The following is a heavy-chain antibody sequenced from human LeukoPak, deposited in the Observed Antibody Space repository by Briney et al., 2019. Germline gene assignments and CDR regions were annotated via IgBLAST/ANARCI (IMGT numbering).Heavy chain of an antibody. CDR1: GGSFSGYY. D-gene: IGHD2-15*01. J-gene: IGHJ4*02. V-gene: IGHV4-34*01. Sequence: SETLSLTCAVFGGSFSGYYWSWIRQPPGKGLEGIGEINHSGNINYNSSLKSRVTISVDTSKNQFSLKLSSVTAADTAVYYCARRTDIDPSGSDYWGQGTLVTVSS. CDR3: ARRTDIDPSGSDY. CDR2: INHSGNI.